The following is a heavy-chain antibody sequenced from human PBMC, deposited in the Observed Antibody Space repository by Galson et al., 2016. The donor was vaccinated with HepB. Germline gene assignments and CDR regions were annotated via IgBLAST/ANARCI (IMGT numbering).Heavy chain of an antibody. V-gene: IGHV1-8*01. J-gene: IGHJ4*02. D-gene: IGHD3-10*01. CDR1: GYTFTSHD. CDR2: MNPNSGNT. CDR3: ARVVFSIGRGRPSYYFDY. Sequence: SVKVSCKASGYTFTSHDFIWARQATGQGLEWVGWMNPNSGNTDYAQTFQGRITMTRNTSISTGYMELSGLRFEDTAVYYCARVVFSIGRGRPSYYFDYWGQGTLVTVSS.